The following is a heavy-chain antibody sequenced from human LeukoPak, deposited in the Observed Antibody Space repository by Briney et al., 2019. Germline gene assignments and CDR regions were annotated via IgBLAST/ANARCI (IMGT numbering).Heavy chain of an antibody. CDR1: GYTFTSYD. D-gene: IGHD3-10*01. Sequence: ASVKVSCKASGYTFTSYDINWVRQATGQGLEWMGWMNPNSGNTGYAQKFQGRVTMTRNTSISTAYMELSSLRSGGTAVYYCARVDVLLWFGELEDWFDPWGQGTLVTVSS. CDR3: ARVDVLLWFGELEDWFDP. J-gene: IGHJ5*02. CDR2: MNPNSGNT. V-gene: IGHV1-8*01.